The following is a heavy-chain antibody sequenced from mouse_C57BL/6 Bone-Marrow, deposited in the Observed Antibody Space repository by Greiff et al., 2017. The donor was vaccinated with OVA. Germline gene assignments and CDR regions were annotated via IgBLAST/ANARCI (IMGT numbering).Heavy chain of an antibody. CDR2: IYPGDGDT. D-gene: IGHD1-1*01. CDR3: ARYGITTVVARYFDV. J-gene: IGHJ1*03. CDR1: GYAFSSSW. Sequence: QVQLQQSGPELVKPGASVKISCKASGYAFSSSWMNWVKQRPGKGLEWIGRIYPGDGDTNYNGKFKGKATLTADKSSSTAYMQLSSLTSEDSAVYFCARYGITTVVARYFDVWGTGTTVTVSS. V-gene: IGHV1-82*01.